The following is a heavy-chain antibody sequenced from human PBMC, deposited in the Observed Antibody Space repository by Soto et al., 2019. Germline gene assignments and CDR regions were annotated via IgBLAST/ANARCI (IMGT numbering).Heavy chain of an antibody. D-gene: IGHD1-26*01. J-gene: IGHJ4*02. CDR1: GFIFSGHG. V-gene: IGHV3-33*01. CDR2: LRHDRSNI. CDR3: ARDGVGATTYFGYFDY. Sequence: QEHLVQSGGGVVQPGRSLRLSCVAPGFIFSGHGMHWVRQAPGKGLDWVAVLRHDRSNIYYADSVEGRFTISRDNSKNTLYLEMNSVRAEDTAVYYCARDGVGATTYFGYFDYWGQGVLVTVSS.